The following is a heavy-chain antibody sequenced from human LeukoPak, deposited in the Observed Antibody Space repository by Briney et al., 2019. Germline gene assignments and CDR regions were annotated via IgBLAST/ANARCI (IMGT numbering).Heavy chain of an antibody. J-gene: IGHJ4*02. CDR3: ARQGGIADFDY. D-gene: IGHD2-15*01. CDR1: GGSISSYY. CDR2: IYTSGST. V-gene: IGHV4-4*09. Sequence: ETLSLTCTVSGGSISSYYWSWIRQPPGKGLEWIGYIYTSGSTNYYPSLKSRVTISVDTSKNQFSLKLSSVTAADTAVYYCARQGGIADFDYWGQGTLVTVSS.